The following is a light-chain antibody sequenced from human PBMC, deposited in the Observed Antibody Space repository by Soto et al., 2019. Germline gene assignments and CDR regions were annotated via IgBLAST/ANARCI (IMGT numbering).Light chain of an antibody. CDR2: KGS. CDR1: QGIIGW. CDR3: QQYNSYRT. V-gene: IGKV1-5*03. J-gene: IGKJ1*01. Sequence: DIQMTQSLSPRSASVGARVTIPCRASQGIIGWLAWYQQKPGKAPKLLIYKGSSLESGVPSRFSGSGSGTEFTLTISSLQPDDFATYYCQQYNSYRTFGQGTKVEIK.